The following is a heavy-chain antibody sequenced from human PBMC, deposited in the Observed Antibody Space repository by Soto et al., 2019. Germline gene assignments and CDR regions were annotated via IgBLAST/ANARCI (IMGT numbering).Heavy chain of an antibody. CDR2: INSDGSST. CDR3: VRTSLVVAAATGEDY. D-gene: IGHD2-15*01. CDR1: GFTFSSYW. J-gene: IGHJ4*02. V-gene: IGHV3-74*01. Sequence: PVGSLRLSCAASGFTFSSYWMHWVRQAPGKGLVWVSRINSDGSSTSYAGSVKGRFTISRDNAKNTLYLQMNRLRAEDTAVYYCVRTSLVVAAATGEDYWGQGTLVTVSS.